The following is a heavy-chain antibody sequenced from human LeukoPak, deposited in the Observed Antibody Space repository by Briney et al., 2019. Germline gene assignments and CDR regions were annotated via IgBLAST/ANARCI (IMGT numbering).Heavy chain of an antibody. CDR3: ARESVGATPRAFDI. V-gene: IGHV1-18*04. J-gene: IGHJ3*02. Sequence: VASVKVTCKASGYTFIDYYMHWVRQAPGQGLEWMGWISAYNGNTNYAQKLQGRVTMTTDTSTSTAYMELRSLRSDDTAVYYCARESVGATPRAFDIWGQGTMVTVSS. CDR1: GYTFIDYY. CDR2: ISAYNGNT. D-gene: IGHD1-26*01.